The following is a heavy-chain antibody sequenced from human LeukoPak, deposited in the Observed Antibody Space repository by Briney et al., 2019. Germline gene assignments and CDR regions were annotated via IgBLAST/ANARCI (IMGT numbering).Heavy chain of an antibody. CDR2: ISSSSYT. V-gene: IGHV3-11*06. J-gene: IGHJ5*02. D-gene: IGHD3-3*01. CDR3: ARAGYDFWSGYSPLNWFDP. Sequence: GGSLRLSCAASGFTFSDYYMSWIRQAPGKGLEWVSYISSSSYTNYADSVKGRFTISRDNAKNTLYLQMNGLRAEDTAVYYCARAGYDFWSGYSPLNWFDPGGQGTLVTVSS. CDR1: GFTFSDYY.